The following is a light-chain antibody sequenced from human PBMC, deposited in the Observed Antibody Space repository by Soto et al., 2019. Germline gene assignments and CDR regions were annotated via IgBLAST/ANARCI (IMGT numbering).Light chain of an antibody. CDR3: SSYTSSSTV. Sequence: QSALTQPPSVSGSPGQSVTISCTGTIRDVGSYNRVSWYQQPPGTAPKLMINEVSNRPSGVPDRFSGSKSGNTASLTIFGLQAEDEADYYCSSYTSSSTVFGGGTKLTVL. J-gene: IGLJ2*01. V-gene: IGLV2-18*02. CDR1: IRDVGSYNR. CDR2: EVS.